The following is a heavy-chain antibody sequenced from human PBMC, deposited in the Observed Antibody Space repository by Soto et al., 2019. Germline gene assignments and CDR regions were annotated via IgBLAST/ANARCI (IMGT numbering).Heavy chain of an antibody. CDR2: ISAYNGNT. V-gene: IGHV1-18*01. CDR1: GYSFNSYG. Sequence: SVKVSCKASGYSFNSYGISSARQAPGQGLEWMGWISAYNGNTTYAQKLQGRVTMTTDTSTSTAYMELRSLRSDDTAVYYCASISTVTDAFHIWGQGTMVTVSS. CDR3: ASISTVTDAFHI. D-gene: IGHD4-17*01. J-gene: IGHJ3*02.